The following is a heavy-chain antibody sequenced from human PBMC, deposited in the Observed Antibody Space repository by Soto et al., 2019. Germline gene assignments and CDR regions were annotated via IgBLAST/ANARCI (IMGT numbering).Heavy chain of an antibody. CDR2: IYYSGST. Sequence: PSETLSLTCTVSRGSISRYYWTWIRQPPGKGLEWIGYIYYSGSTNYNPSLQSRVTISVDTSKNQFSLKLSCVTAADTAVYYCARVSSFAYSSSAWFDPWGQGTMVTVSP. J-gene: IGHJ5*02. CDR1: RGSISRYY. V-gene: IGHV4-59*01. D-gene: IGHD6-6*01. CDR3: ARVSSFAYSSSAWFDP.